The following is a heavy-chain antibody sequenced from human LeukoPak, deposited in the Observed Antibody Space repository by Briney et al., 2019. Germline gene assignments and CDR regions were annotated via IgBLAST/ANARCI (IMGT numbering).Heavy chain of an antibody. J-gene: IGHJ4*02. Sequence: ASVKVSCKASGYTFTTYDINWVRQAPGQGLEWLGWMNPNSGNTGYAQKFQGRVTMTRNTSINTAYMELSSLRSEDTAVYYCARAPLLADYWGQGTLVTVSS. V-gene: IGHV1-8*01. CDR1: GYTFTTYD. CDR2: MNPNSGNT. D-gene: IGHD2-21*01. CDR3: ARAPLLADY.